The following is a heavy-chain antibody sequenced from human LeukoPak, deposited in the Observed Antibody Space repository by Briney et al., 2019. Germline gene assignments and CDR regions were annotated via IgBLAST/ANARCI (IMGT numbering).Heavy chain of an antibody. CDR1: GYTLTELS. CDR2: FDPEDGET. D-gene: IGHD6-13*01. J-gene: IGHJ4*02. Sequence: ASVKVSCKVSGYTLTELSMHWVRQAPGKGLEWMGGFDPEDGETIYAQKFQGRVTMTEDTSTDTAYMELSSVTAADTAVYYCARHRRGSSWPQFDYWGQGTLVTVSS. V-gene: IGHV1-24*01. CDR3: ARHRRGSSWPQFDY.